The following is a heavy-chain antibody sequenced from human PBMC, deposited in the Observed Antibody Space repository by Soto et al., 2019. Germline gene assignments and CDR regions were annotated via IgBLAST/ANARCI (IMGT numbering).Heavy chain of an antibody. V-gene: IGHV3-66*01. CDR2: IYSGGST. CDR1: GFTVSSNY. J-gene: IGHJ4*02. Sequence: EVQLVESGGGLVQPGGSLRLSCAASGFTVSSNYMSWVRQAPGKGLEWVSVIYSGGSTYYADSVKGRFTISRDNSKNTLFLQMNILRAEDTAVYYCARLWNIVGKMGENWGQGTLVTVSS. CDR3: ARLWNIVGKMGEN. D-gene: IGHD5-12*01.